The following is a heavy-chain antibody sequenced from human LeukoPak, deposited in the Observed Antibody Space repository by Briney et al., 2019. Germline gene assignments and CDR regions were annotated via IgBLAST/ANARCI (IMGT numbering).Heavy chain of an antibody. CDR2: IYTSGST. CDR3: ARLTRGLYSSGWWGGFDY. V-gene: IGHV4-61*02. CDR1: GGSISSGSYY. J-gene: IGHJ4*02. Sequence: SSETLSLTCTVSGGSISSGSYYLSWIRQPAGKGLEWIGRIYTSGSTNYNPSLKSRVTISVDTSKNQFSLKLSSVTAADTAVYYCARLTRGLYSSGWWGGFDYWGQGTLVTVSS. D-gene: IGHD6-19*01.